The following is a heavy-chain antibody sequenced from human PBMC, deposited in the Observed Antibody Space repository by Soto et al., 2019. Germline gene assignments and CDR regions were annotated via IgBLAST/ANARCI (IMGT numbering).Heavy chain of an antibody. Sequence: QVQLQESGPGLVKPSETLSLTCTVSGGSISSYYWSWIRQPPGTGLEWIGYIYYSGSTNYNPSLTSRVTISLDTSKTRFSLNLSSGTAADTAVYYCASLLWSHSNWFYPWGQGPLVTVSS. CDR2: IYYSGST. V-gene: IGHV4-59*08. CDR1: GGSISSYY. J-gene: IGHJ5*02. CDR3: ASLLWSHSNWFYP. D-gene: IGHD3-10*01.